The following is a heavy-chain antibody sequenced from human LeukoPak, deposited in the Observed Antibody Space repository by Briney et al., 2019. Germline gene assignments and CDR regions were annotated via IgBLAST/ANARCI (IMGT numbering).Heavy chain of an antibody. D-gene: IGHD4-17*01. CDR2: ISSSGSTI. CDR1: GGSISSYY. V-gene: IGHV3-11*04. CDR3: ARDRYGARAFDI. J-gene: IGHJ3*02. Sequence: LSLTCTVSGGSISSYYWSWIRQAPGKGLEWVSYISSSGSTIYYADSVKGRFTISRDNAKNSLYLQMNSLRAEDTAVYYCARDRYGARAFDIWGQGTMVTVSS.